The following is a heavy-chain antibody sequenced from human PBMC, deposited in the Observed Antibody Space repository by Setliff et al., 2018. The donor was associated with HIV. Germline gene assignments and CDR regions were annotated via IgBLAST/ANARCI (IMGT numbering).Heavy chain of an antibody. D-gene: IGHD4-17*01. Sequence: SETLSLTCTVSGGSISTGYYYWGRIRQPPGKGLEWIGSIYYSGSTYYNPSLKSRVTISVDMSKNQFSLKLRSVTAADTAVYYCARGAGLYGDYHVYWGQGTLVTVSS. V-gene: IGHV4-39*07. CDR2: IYYSGST. J-gene: IGHJ4*02. CDR1: GGSISTGYYY. CDR3: ARGAGLYGDYHVY.